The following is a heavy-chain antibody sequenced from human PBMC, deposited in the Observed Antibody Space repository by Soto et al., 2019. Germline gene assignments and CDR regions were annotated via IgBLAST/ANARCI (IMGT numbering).Heavy chain of an antibody. CDR2: ISGYNGNT. Sequence: ASVKVSCKASGYTFTDYGISWVRQAPGQGLEWIGWISGYNGNTDYARNFQGRITITADESTNTAYMELSSLRSEDTAVYYCAREGLVLVPTTVNSDYYYYAMDVWGQGTRVPVSS. CDR1: GYTFTDYG. J-gene: IGHJ6*02. CDR3: AREGLVLVPTTVNSDYYYYAMDV. D-gene: IGHD2-2*01. V-gene: IGHV1-18*01.